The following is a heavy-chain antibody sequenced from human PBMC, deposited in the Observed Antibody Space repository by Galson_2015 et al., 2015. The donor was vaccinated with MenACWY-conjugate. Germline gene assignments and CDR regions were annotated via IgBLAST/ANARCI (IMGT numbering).Heavy chain of an antibody. CDR3: ASQGIAVAGVIDY. Sequence: CAISGDSVSSNSAAWNWIRQSPSRGLEWLGRAYYRSKWYKYYAASVKSRMTINVDTSKNQFSLQLNSVTPEDTAMYYCASQGIAVAGVIDYWGQGILVIVSS. CDR2: AYYRSKWYK. D-gene: IGHD6-19*01. V-gene: IGHV6-1*01. J-gene: IGHJ4*02. CDR1: GDSVSSNSAA.